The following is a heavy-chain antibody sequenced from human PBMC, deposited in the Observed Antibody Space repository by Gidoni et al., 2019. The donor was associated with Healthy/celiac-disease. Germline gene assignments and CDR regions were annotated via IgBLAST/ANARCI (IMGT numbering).Heavy chain of an antibody. CDR1: GYTFTGYY. CDR2: INPNSGGT. J-gene: IGHJ6*02. V-gene: IGHV1-2*04. Sequence: QVQLVQSGAEVKKPGASVKVSCKASGYTFTGYYMHWVRQAPGQGLEWMGWINPNSGGTNYAQKFQGWVTMTRDTSISTAYMELSRLRSDDTAVYYCARAVGLPGGGSSWYPYYYGMDVWGQGTTVTVSS. CDR3: ARAVGLPGGGSSWYPYYYGMDV. D-gene: IGHD6-13*01.